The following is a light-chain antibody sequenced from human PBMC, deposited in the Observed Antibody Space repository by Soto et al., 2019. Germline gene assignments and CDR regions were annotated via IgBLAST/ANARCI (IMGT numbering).Light chain of an antibody. CDR1: SSDVGAYNY. V-gene: IGLV2-8*01. Sequence: QSALTQPPSASGSPGQSVTISSTGTSSDVGAYNYVSWYQQHPGKAPKLMIYEVSKRPSGVPDRFSGSKSGNTASLTVSGLRAEDEADYYCAAWHDNLSGIYVFGAGTKVTVL. J-gene: IGLJ1*01. CDR2: EVS. CDR3: AAWHDNLSGIYV.